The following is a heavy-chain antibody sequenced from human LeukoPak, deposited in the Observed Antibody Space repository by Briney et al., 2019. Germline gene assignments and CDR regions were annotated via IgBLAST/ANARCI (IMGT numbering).Heavy chain of an antibody. D-gene: IGHD6-13*01. J-gene: IGHJ4*02. V-gene: IGHV4-34*01. CDR1: GGSFSGYY. CDR2: INHSGST. Sequence: SETLSLTCAVYGGSFSGYYWSWIRQPPGKGLEWIGEINHSGSTNYNPSLKSRVTMSVDTSKNQFSLKLSSVTAADTAMYYCARLINKPIAATGTGPFDHWGQGTLVTVSS. CDR3: ARLINKPIAATGTGPFDH.